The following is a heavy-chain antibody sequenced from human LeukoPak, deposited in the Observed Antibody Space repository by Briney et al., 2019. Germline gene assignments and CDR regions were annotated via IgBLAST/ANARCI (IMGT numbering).Heavy chain of an antibody. V-gene: IGHV4-31*03. CDR1: GDSISSDYY. Sequence: SQTLSLTCTVSGDSISSDYYWSWFRQHPGKGLEWIAYIYYGGTTYYNPSLESRVSMSVDTSKNQFSLSLTSVTAADTAVYYCARGIRYNYDFCPLDPWGQGTLVTVSS. J-gene: IGHJ5*02. CDR2: IYYGGTT. CDR3: ARGIRYNYDFCPLDP. D-gene: IGHD3-3*01.